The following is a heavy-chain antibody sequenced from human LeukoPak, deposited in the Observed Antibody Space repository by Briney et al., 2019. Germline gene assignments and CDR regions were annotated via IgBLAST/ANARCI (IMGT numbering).Heavy chain of an antibody. CDR1: GESFSAYY. D-gene: IGHD1-26*01. V-gene: IGHV4-34*01. CDR2: INHSGST. CDR3: ARGVGATISYYHYYIDV. J-gene: IGHJ6*03. Sequence: SETLSLTCAVYGESFSAYYWSWIRQPPGKGLEWIGDINHSGSTNYNPSLKSRVTISVDTSKNQFSLKLNSVTAADTAVYYCARGVGATISYYHYYIDVWGKGTTVTVSS.